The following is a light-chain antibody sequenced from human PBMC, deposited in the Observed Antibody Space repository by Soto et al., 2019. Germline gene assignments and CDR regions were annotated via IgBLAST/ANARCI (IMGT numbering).Light chain of an antibody. J-gene: IGLJ1*01. Sequence: QSALTQPRSVSGSPGQSVTISCTGTSSDVGGYNYVSWYQQHPGKAPKLMIYDVSERPSGVPDRFSGSKSGNTASLTISGLQAEDEADYYCCSYAGSYGYVFGTGTKVTVL. CDR3: CSYAGSYGYV. V-gene: IGLV2-11*01. CDR1: SSDVGGYNY. CDR2: DVS.